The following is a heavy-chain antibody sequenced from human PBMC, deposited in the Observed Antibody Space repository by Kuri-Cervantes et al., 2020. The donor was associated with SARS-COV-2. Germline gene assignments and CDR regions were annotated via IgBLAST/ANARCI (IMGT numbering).Heavy chain of an antibody. V-gene: IGHV1-46*01. J-gene: IGHJ6*02. D-gene: IGHD2-2*01. CDR3: ARDLNCSSTSCSYVGVYYYYGMDV. CDR2: INPSGGST. Sequence: ASVKVSCKASGYTFTSYDINWVRQAPGQGLEWMGIINPSGGSTGYAQKFQGRVTMTRDTSTSTVYMELSSLRSEDTAVYYCARDLNCSSTSCSYVGVYYYYGMDVWGQGTTVTVSS. CDR1: GYTFTSYD.